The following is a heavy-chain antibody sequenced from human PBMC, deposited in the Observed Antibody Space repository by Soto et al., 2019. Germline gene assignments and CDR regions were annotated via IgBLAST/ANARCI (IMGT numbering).Heavy chain of an antibody. J-gene: IGHJ6*01. V-gene: IGHV3-30*18. D-gene: IGHD6-19*01. CDR3: AKGEQWRASSYYYYYYGMDV. CDR2: ISYDGSNK. Sequence: QVQLVESGGGVVQPGRSLRLSCAASGFTFSSYGMHWVRQAPGKGLEWVAVISYDGSNKYYADSVKGRFTISRDNSKNTLYLQMNSLRAEDTAVYYCAKGEQWRASSYYYYYYGMDVW. CDR1: GFTFSSYG.